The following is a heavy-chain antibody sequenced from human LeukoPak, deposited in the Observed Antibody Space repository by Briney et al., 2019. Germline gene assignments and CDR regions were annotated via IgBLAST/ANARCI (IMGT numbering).Heavy chain of an antibody. D-gene: IGHD4-23*01. CDR3: ARLRWGSRDFDY. J-gene: IGHJ4*02. CDR2: IKQDGSEK. Sequence: GGSLRLSCAASGFTFIDYWMSWVRQAPGKGLEWVANIKQDGSEKYYVDSVKGRFTISRDNAKNSLYLQMNSLRAEDTAVYYCARLRWGSRDFDYWGQGTLVTVSS. V-gene: IGHV3-7*01. CDR1: GFTFIDYW.